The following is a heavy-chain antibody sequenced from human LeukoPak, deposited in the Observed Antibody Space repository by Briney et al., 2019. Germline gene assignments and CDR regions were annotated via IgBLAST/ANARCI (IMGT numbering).Heavy chain of an antibody. CDR2: IYYSGST. V-gene: IGHV4-59*01. J-gene: IGHJ3*02. CDR3: ARGCSSTSCYVAFDT. D-gene: IGHD2-2*01. CDR1: GGSISSYY. Sequence: SETLSLTCTVSGGSISSYYWSWIRQPPGKGLEWIGYIYYSGSTNYNPSLKSRVTISVDTSKNQFSLKLSSVTAADTAVYYCARGCSSTSCYVAFDTWGQGTMVTVSS.